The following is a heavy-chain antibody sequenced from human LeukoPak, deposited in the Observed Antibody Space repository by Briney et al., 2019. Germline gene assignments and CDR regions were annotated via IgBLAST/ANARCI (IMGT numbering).Heavy chain of an antibody. V-gene: IGHV3-23*01. CDR2: ISGSGGST. D-gene: IGHD2-8*01. Sequence: GGSLRLSCAASGFTFSSYAMSWVRQAPGKGREWGSAISGSGGSTYYADSVKGRFTISRDNSKNTLYLQMNTLRAEDTAVYYCAKVWLGVLMVYAPDYWGQGTLVTVSS. J-gene: IGHJ4*02. CDR1: GFTFSSYA. CDR3: AKVWLGVLMVYAPDY.